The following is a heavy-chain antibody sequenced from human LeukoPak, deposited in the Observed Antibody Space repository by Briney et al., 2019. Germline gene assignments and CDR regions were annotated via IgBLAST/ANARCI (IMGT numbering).Heavy chain of an antibody. CDR1: GFTFSSYS. CDR2: ISNSSSYI. CDR3: ARADSSGYVSTD. D-gene: IGHD3-22*01. J-gene: IGHJ1*01. V-gene: IGHV3-21*01. Sequence: GGSLRLSCAASGFTFSSYSMNWIRQPPGKGLEWVSSISNSSSYIYYADSVKGRFTTSKNNAKNSLYMQSNSMRAETTAVYYCARADSSGYVSTDWGQGTLVTVSS.